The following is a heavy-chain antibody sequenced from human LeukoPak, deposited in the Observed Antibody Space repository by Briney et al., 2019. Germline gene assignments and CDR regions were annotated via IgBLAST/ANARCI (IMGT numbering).Heavy chain of an antibody. CDR1: GDTFSSYA. CDR2: IIPIFGTA. J-gene: IGHJ3*02. D-gene: IGHD1-1*01. V-gene: IGHV1-69*13. Sequence: ASVKVSCKASGDTFSSYAISWVRQAPGQGLEWMGGIIPIFGTANYAQKFQGRVTITADESTSTAYMELSSLRSEDTAVYYCARDMKLAAFDIWGQGTMVTVSS. CDR3: ARDMKLAAFDI.